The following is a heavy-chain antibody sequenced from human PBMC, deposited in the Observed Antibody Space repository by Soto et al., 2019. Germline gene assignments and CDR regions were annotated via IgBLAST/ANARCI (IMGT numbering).Heavy chain of an antibody. Sequence: QVHMVQSGAEVKKPGASVKVSCKASGYTFTSYGITWVRQAPGQGLEWMGWISAHNGNTDYARKLQGRVIVTRDTSRSTVYMVLRSLRSDDTAVYYGARGRYGDYWGQGALVTVSS. CDR3: ARGRYGDY. V-gene: IGHV1-18*01. CDR2: ISAHNGNT. CDR1: GYTFTSYG. J-gene: IGHJ4*02. D-gene: IGHD1-1*01.